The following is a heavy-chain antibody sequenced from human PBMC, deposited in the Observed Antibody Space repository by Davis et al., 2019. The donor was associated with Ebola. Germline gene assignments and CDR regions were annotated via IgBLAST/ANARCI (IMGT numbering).Heavy chain of an antibody. CDR3: ARDIRAGTGGDY. J-gene: IGHJ4*02. D-gene: IGHD6-13*01. CDR1: GFTFSSYS. CDR2: ISSSSSYI. V-gene: IGHV3-21*01. Sequence: GESLKISCAASGFTFSSYSMNWVRQAPGKGLEWVSSISSSSSYIYYADSVKGRFTISRDNAKNSLYLQMNSLRAEDTAVYYCARDIRAGTGGDYWGQGTLVTVSS.